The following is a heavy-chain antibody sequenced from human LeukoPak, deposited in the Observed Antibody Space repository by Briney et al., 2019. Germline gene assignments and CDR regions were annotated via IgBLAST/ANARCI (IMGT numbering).Heavy chain of an antibody. J-gene: IGHJ4*02. CDR2: ISSSSSYI. CDR3: ARDLYCSGGSCDLDY. Sequence: GGSLRLSCAASGFTFSSYSMNWVRQAPGKGLEWVSSISSSSSYIYYADSVKGRFTISRDNAKNSLYLQMNSLRAEDTAVYYCARDLYCSGGSCDLDYWGQGTLVTVSS. V-gene: IGHV3-21*01. D-gene: IGHD2-15*01. CDR1: GFTFSSYS.